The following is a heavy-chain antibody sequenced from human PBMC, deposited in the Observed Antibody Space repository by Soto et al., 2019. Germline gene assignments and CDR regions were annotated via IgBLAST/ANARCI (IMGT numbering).Heavy chain of an antibody. CDR3: ERDRWAAGLDWFDP. V-gene: IGHV3-30*03. D-gene: IGHD6-13*01. J-gene: IGHJ5*02. CDR2: ISYDGSNK. CDR1: GFTFSSCG. Sequence: QVQLVESGGGVVQPGRSLRLSCAASGFTFSSCGMHWVRQAPGRGLEWVAVISYDGSNKYYADSVKGRFTISRDNVKNIMYLQMDSLRAEATAVYYCERDRWAAGLDWFDPWGKGTLVTVSS.